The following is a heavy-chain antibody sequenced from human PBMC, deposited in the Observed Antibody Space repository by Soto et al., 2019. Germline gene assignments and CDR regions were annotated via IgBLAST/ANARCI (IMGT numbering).Heavy chain of an antibody. CDR3: AREEVESGGWQN. D-gene: IGHD6-19*01. CDR1: GFTLRTYW. Sequence: SGGSLRLSCAASGFTLRTYWMSWVRQAPGKGLEWVANIKKDGSEKNYVDSVKGRFTISRDNAKNSVYLQMNSLRAEDTAVYYCAREEVESGGWQNWGQGTLVTV. J-gene: IGHJ4*02. CDR2: IKKDGSEK. V-gene: IGHV3-7*01.